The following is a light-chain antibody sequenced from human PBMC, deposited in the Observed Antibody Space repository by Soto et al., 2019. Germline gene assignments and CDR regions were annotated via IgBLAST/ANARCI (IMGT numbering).Light chain of an antibody. Sequence: DIQMTQSPSTLSASVGDRVTITCRASQSISSWLDWYQQKPGKAPKLLIYDASSLQSGVPSRFSGSGSGTEFTLTISSLQPEDFAAYSCQQHNSYSLTFGEGTKVEIK. V-gene: IGKV1-5*01. CDR1: QSISSW. CDR2: DAS. J-gene: IGKJ1*01. CDR3: QQHNSYSLT.